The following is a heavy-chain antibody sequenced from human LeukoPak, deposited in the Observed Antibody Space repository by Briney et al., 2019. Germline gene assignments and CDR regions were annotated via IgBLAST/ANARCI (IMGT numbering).Heavy chain of an antibody. D-gene: IGHD6-13*01. CDR2: INHSGST. J-gene: IGHJ6*03. V-gene: IGHV4-34*01. CDR1: GGSFSGYY. Sequence: SETLSLTCAVYGGSFSGYYWSWIRQPPGKGLEWIGEINHSGSTNYNPSLKSRVTISVDTSKNQFSLKLSPVTAADTAVYYCARRSPPSIAAAGTRSRRYYYMDVWGKGTTVTVSS. CDR3: ARRSPPSIAAAGTRSRRYYYMDV.